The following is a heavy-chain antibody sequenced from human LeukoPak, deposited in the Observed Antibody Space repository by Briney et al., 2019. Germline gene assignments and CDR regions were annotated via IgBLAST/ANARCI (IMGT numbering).Heavy chain of an antibody. CDR1: GGSISSYY. V-gene: IGHV4-4*09. Sequence: SETLSLTCTVSGGSISSYYWGWIRQPPGKGLEWIGYIYTSGSTNYNPSLKSRVTISVDTSKNQFSLKLSSVTAADTAVYYCAIVIRNYDFWSSSYYMDVWGKGTTVTVSS. CDR3: AIVIRNYDFWSSSYYMDV. J-gene: IGHJ6*03. D-gene: IGHD3-3*01. CDR2: IYTSGST.